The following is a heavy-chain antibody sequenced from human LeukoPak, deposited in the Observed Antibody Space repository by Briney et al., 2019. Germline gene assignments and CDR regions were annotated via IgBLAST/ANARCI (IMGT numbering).Heavy chain of an antibody. CDR3: ARDPGSSWTNMRFDY. Sequence: PSETLSPTCTVSGGSISSSSYYWGWIRQPPGKGLEWIGSIYYSGSTYYHPSLKSRVTISVDTSKNQFSLKLSSVTAADTAVYYCARDPGSSWTNMRFDYWGQGTLVTVSS. CDR1: GGSISSSSYY. V-gene: IGHV4-39*07. CDR2: IYYSGST. J-gene: IGHJ4*02. D-gene: IGHD6-13*01.